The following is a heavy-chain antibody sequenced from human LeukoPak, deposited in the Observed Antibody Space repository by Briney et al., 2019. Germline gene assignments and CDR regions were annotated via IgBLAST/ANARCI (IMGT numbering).Heavy chain of an antibody. D-gene: IGHD3-22*01. V-gene: IGHV1-18*01. CDR3: ARDRARYYYDSRPCGMDV. CDR2: ISAYNGNT. J-gene: IGHJ6*02. CDR1: GYTFTSYG. Sequence: ASVKVSCKASGYTFTSYGISWVRQAPGQGLEWMGWISAYNGNTNYAQKLQGRVTMTTDTSTSTAYMELRSLRSDDTAVYYCARDRARYYYDSRPCGMDVWGQGTTVTVSS.